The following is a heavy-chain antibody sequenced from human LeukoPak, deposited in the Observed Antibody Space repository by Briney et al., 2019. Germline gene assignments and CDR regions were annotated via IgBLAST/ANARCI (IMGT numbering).Heavy chain of an antibody. D-gene: IGHD2-15*01. J-gene: IGHJ4*02. V-gene: IGHV3-11*01. CDR2: ITSNSYSM. CDR1: GFTFSDYY. CDR3: ATEVDRSFDH. Sequence: GGSLRLSCAASGFTFSDYYMAWIRQAPGKGLEWISYITSNSYSMYYADSVEGRFTISRDNAEGSVFLQMDGLRVEDTAVYYCATEVDRSFDHWGQGVLVTVSS.